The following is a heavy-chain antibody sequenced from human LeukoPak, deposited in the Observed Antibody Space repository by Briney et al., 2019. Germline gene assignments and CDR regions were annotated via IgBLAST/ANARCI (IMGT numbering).Heavy chain of an antibody. Sequence: GGSLRLSCAASGFIFSNGWMSWVRQAPGKGLEWVARVKSRVNGGTTDYAAPVQGRFAISRDDSKNTLFLQMNSLKTEDTAVYYCTTQGDWALVYWGQGTLVTVSA. D-gene: IGHD3-9*01. J-gene: IGHJ4*02. V-gene: IGHV3-15*01. CDR1: GFIFSNGW. CDR3: TTQGDWALVY. CDR2: VKSRVNGGTT.